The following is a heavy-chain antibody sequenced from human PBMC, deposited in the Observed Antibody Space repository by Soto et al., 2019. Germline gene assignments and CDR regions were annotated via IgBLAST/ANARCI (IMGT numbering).Heavy chain of an antibody. CDR3: AKYDYSYGHPLGMDV. D-gene: IGHD5-18*01. Sequence: GGSLRLSCAASGFTFSSYAMSWVRQAPGKGLEWVSAISGSGGSTYYADSVKGRFTISRDNSKNTLYLQMNSLRAEDTAVYYCAKYDYSYGHPLGMDVWGQGTTVTVSS. V-gene: IGHV3-23*01. CDR1: GFTFSSYA. J-gene: IGHJ6*02. CDR2: ISGSGGST.